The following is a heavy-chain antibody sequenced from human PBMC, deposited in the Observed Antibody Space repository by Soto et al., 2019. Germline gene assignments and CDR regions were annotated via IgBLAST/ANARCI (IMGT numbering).Heavy chain of an antibody. Sequence: EVQLVESGGGLVQPGGSLRLSCAASGFTVSTKYMSWVRQAPGKGLEWVSVIYSGGSTFYADSVRGRFTISRDNSKNTVNLQTNSRRAEDTAVYYCARDPWAADYWGQGTLVTVSS. D-gene: IGHD3-16*01. V-gene: IGHV3-66*01. J-gene: IGHJ4*02. CDR1: GFTVSTKY. CDR3: ARDPWAADY. CDR2: IYSGGST.